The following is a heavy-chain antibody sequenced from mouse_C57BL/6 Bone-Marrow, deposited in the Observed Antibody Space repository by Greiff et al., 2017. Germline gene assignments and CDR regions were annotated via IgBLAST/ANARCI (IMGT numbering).Heavy chain of an antibody. Sequence: VHLVESGAELARPGASVKLSCKASGYTFTSYGISWVKQRTGQGLEWIGEIYPRSGNTYYNEKFKGKATLTADKSSSTAYMELRSLTSEDSAVYFCARNPVVATDYWGQGTTLTVSS. CDR1: GYTFTSYG. J-gene: IGHJ2*01. V-gene: IGHV1-81*01. D-gene: IGHD1-1*01. CDR3: ARNPVVATDY. CDR2: IYPRSGNT.